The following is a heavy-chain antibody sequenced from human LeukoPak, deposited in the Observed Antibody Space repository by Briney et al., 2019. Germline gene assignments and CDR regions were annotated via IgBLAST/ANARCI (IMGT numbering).Heavy chain of an antibody. CDR2: IYTSGST. CDR3: TRVNYGSSWTAFDI. CDR1: GGSISSYY. V-gene: IGHV4-4*07. D-gene: IGHD6-13*01. J-gene: IGHJ3*02. Sequence: SETLSLTCTVSGGSISSYYWSWIRQPAGKGLEWVGRIYTSGSTNYNPSLKSRVTMSVDTSKNQFSLKLSSVTAADTAVYYCTRVNYGSSWTAFDIWGQGTMVTVSS.